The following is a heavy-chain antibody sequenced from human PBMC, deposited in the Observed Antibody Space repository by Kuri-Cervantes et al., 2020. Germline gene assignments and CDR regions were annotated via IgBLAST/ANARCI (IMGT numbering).Heavy chain of an antibody. V-gene: IGHV4-30-4*08. CDR1: GCPISSGGYY. Sequence: SETLSLTCTVSGCPISSGGYYWSWIRQHPGKGLELIGYIYYSGSTYYNPSLKSRVTISVDTSKNQFSLKLSSVTAADTDVYYSAGGSSYSSSWLPRQSLGSDYWGQGTLVTVSS. D-gene: IGHD6-13*01. CDR3: AGGSSYSSSWLPRQSLGSDY. CDR2: IYYSGST. J-gene: IGHJ4*02.